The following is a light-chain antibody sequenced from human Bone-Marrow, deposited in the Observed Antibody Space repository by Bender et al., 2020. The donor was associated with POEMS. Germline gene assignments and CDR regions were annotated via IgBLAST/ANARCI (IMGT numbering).Light chain of an antibody. CDR2: DVR. Sequence: QSALTQPASVSGSPGQSITISCAGTSSDIGGYNYVSWYQQHPGQAPKLMIFDVRSRPSGVSNRFSGSKSGNTASLTISGLQAEDEADYYCCSYAGSSTYVVFGGGTKLTVL. V-gene: IGLV2-14*03. CDR1: SSDIGGYNY. J-gene: IGLJ2*01. CDR3: CSYAGSSTYVV.